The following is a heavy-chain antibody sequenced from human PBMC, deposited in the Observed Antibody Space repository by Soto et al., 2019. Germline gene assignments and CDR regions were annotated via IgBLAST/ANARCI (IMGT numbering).Heavy chain of an antibody. CDR3: ARDRFMDDYYYYGMDV. CDR2: IYYSGST. V-gene: IGHV4-31*03. J-gene: IGHJ6*02. Sequence: LSLTCTVSGGSIGSGGYYWSWIRQHPGKGLEWIGYIYYSGSTYYNPSLKSRVTISVDTSKNQFSLKLSSVTAADTAVYYCARDRFMDDYYYYGMDVWGQGTTVTVSS. D-gene: IGHD3-10*01. CDR1: GGSIGSGGYY.